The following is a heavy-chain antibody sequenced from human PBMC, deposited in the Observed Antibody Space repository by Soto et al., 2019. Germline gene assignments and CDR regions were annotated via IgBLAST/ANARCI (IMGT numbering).Heavy chain of an antibody. CDR1: GFTFSSPA. D-gene: IGHD1-1*01. CDR3: ARGFRTTGTTYYSGMDV. CDR2: ISGSGGTT. Sequence: PGGSLRLSCAASGFTFSSPAMSWVRQAPGKGLEWVSSISGSGGTTYYADSVKGRFTISRDNSKNTLFLQMDSLRAEDTAIYYCARGFRTTGTTYYSGMDVWGQGTTVTVSS. J-gene: IGHJ6*02. V-gene: IGHV3-23*01.